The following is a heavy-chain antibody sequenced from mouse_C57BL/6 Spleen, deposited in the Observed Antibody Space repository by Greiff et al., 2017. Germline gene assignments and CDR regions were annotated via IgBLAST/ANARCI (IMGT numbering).Heavy chain of an antibody. CDR3: ARELHGEDY. Sequence: ESGPGLVKPSQSLSLTCSVTGYSITSGYYWNWIRQFPGNKLEWMGYISYDGSNNYNPSLKNRISITRDTSKNQFFLKLNSVTTEDTATYYCARELHGEDYWGQGTTLTVSS. CDR2: ISYDGSN. V-gene: IGHV3-6*01. CDR1: GYSITSGYY. J-gene: IGHJ2*01. D-gene: IGHD1-1*01.